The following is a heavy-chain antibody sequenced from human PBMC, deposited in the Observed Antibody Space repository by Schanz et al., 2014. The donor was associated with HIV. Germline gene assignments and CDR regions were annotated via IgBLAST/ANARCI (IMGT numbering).Heavy chain of an antibody. Sequence: QVHLVQSGAEVKKPGASVKVSCKASGYTFSGYYIHWVRQAPGQGLEWMGWISPSNGNTNYAQKFQGRVTMTTDTSTSTAYMDLRSLRSDDTAVYYCAREKTTLNWFDPWGQGTLVTVSS. CDR3: AREKTTLNWFDP. CDR2: ISPSNGNT. CDR1: GYTFSGYY. V-gene: IGHV1-18*04. J-gene: IGHJ5*02.